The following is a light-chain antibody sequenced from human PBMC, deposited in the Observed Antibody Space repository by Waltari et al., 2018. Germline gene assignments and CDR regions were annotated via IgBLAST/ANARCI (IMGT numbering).Light chain of an antibody. CDR3: LQDYTYPLT. J-gene: IGKJ4*01. V-gene: IGKV1-6*02. CDR2: AAS. Sequence: AIQMTQSPSSLSASVGDTVPITCRASQDIKNDLGWYQKKPDTAPKFLIHAASSLQSAVPSRFSGGGSGTNFTLTISSLQPEDFATYYCLQDYTYPLTFGGGTKVEIK. CDR1: QDIKND.